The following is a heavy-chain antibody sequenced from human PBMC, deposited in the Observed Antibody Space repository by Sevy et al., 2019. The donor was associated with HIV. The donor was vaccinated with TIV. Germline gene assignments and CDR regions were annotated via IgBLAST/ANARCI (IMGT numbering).Heavy chain of an antibody. CDR3: AREGCSRPHDF. Sequence: GGSLRLSCAASGFAFYEYSMSWIRQAPGKGLEWVATLSFGCGKINYTDSVKGRFTISRDNSKNSFYLQMDNLRVEDTALYYCAREGCSRPHDFWGQGTRVTVSS. D-gene: IGHD2-8*01. J-gene: IGHJ4*02. CDR1: GFAFYEYS. V-gene: IGHV3-23*01. CDR2: LSFGCGKI.